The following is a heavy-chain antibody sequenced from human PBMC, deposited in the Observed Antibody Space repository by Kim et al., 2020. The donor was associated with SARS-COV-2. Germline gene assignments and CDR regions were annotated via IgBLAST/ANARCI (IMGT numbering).Heavy chain of an antibody. Sequence: ASVKVSCKASGYTFTMNAISWVRQAPGQGLEWMGWINTDTGNPTYAQAFTRRFVFSVDTSVTTAYLQVSSLEPEDTALYYCTRVIWVTYRYTDYWGQGTLVTVSS. CDR1: GYTFTMNA. J-gene: IGHJ4*02. CDR2: INTDTGNP. CDR3: TRVIWVTYRYTDY. V-gene: IGHV7-4-1*02. D-gene: IGHD3-16*02.